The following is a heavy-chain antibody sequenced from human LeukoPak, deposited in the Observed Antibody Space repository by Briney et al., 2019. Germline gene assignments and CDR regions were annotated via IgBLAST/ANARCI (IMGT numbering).Heavy chain of an antibody. Sequence: SVKVSCKASGGTFSSYAISWVRQAPGQGLEWMGRIIPILGIANYAQKFQGRVTITADKSTSTAYMELSSLRSEDTAVYYCARRLNLGYCSSTSCYPYYYYGMDVWGQGTTVTVSS. J-gene: IGHJ6*02. D-gene: IGHD2-2*01. CDR1: GGTFSSYA. V-gene: IGHV1-69*04. CDR2: IIPILGIA. CDR3: ARRLNLGYCSSTSCYPYYYYGMDV.